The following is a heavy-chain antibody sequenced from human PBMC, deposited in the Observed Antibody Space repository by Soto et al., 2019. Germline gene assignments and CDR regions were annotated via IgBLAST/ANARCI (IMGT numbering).Heavy chain of an antibody. CDR2: IRSKVDGGTA. CDR3: TQDRPLTGWGVIAT. J-gene: IGHJ3*01. V-gene: IGHV3-15*01. D-gene: IGHD3-16*02. CDR1: GLTFGNAW. Sequence: EVQLVESGGGLVNPGGSLRLSCVASGLTFGNAWMTWVRQAPGKAPEWVGLIRSKVDGGTADYAAPVKGRFILSRDDSKNTVFLQMNSLKTEDTAVYYCTQDRPLTGWGVIATWGQGTGVTVSS.